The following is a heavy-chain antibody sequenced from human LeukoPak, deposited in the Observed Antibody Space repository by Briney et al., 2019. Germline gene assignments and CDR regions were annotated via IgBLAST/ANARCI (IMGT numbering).Heavy chain of an antibody. V-gene: IGHV1-46*01. Sequence: ASVKVSCKASGYTFTSYYMHWVRQAPGQGLEWMGIINPSGGSTSYAQKFQGRVTMSVDTSKNHFSLKLTSVTAADTAVYYCAREGRSRGIGYHYWYFDLWGRGTLVTVSS. CDR2: INPSGGST. J-gene: IGHJ2*01. CDR1: GYTFTSYY. D-gene: IGHD3-22*01. CDR3: AREGRSRGIGYHYWYFDL.